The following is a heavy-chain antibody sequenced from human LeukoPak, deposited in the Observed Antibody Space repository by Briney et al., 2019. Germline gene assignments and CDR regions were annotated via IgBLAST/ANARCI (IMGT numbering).Heavy chain of an antibody. CDR1: GFTFSSYS. CDR3: ARERFGGGHYFDY. V-gene: IGHV3-21*01. Sequence: PGGSLRLSCAASGFTFSSYSMNWVRQAPGKGLEWVSSISSSSSYIYHADSVKGRFTISRDNAKNSLYLQMNSLRAEDTAVYYRARERFGGGHYFDYWGQGALVTVSS. D-gene: IGHD3-10*01. CDR2: ISSSSSYI. J-gene: IGHJ4*02.